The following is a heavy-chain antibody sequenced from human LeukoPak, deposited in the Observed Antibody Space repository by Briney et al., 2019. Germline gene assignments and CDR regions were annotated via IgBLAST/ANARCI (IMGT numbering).Heavy chain of an antibody. D-gene: IGHD6-19*01. CDR1: GFTFISYA. CDR2: TRYDEDNK. J-gene: IGHJ4*02. V-gene: IGHV3-30*02. Sequence: GGSLRLSCAASGFTFISYAIHWVRQAPGKGLEWVAFTRYDEDNKYYAESVKGRFTISRDNSKNTLYLQMNSLRVEDTAVYYCAKDTSTIAVAGTCFDYWGQGTLVTVSS. CDR3: AKDTSTIAVAGTCFDY.